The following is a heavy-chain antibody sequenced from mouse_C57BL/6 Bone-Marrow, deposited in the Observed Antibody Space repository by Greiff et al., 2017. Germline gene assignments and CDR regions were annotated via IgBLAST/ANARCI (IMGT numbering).Heavy chain of an antibody. V-gene: IGHV2-6*01. CDR2: IWGVGST. J-gene: IGHJ4*01. Sequence: VKLMESGPGLVAPSQSLSITCTVSGFSLTSYGVDWVRQSPGKGLEWLGVIWGVGSTNYNSALKSRLSISKDNSKSQVFLKMNSLQTDDTAMYYCASRGYDYDGAMDYWGQGTSVTVSS. D-gene: IGHD2-4*01. CDR1: GFSLTSYG. CDR3: ASRGYDYDGAMDY.